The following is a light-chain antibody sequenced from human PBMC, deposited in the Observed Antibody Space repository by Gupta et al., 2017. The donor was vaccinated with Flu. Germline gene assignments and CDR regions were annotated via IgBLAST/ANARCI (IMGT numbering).Light chain of an antibody. J-gene: IGKJ1*01. Sequence: DIQLTQSPSSLSASVGDRVTITCRASQSISSYLNWYQQKPGKAPKLLIYAASSLQSGVPSRFSGSGSGTDFTLTISSRQPEDFATYYCQQSDRTPWTFGQGTKVEIK. CDR1: QSISSY. CDR2: AAS. V-gene: IGKV1-39*01. CDR3: QQSDRTPWT.